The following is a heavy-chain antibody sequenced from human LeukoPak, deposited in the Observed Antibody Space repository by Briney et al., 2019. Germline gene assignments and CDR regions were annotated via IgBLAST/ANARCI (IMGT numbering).Heavy chain of an antibody. CDR2: ISSRGGTT. Sequence: GSLRLSCAASEFTFSSYEMNWVRQAPGKGLEWVSYISSRGGTTYYAGPVRGRFTISRDNAKNSLYLQMSSLRAGDTAIYYCARVSCSGGSCYSFDNWGQGTLVTVSS. J-gene: IGHJ4*02. CDR3: ARVSCSGGSCYSFDN. V-gene: IGHV3-48*03. CDR1: EFTFSSYE. D-gene: IGHD2-15*01.